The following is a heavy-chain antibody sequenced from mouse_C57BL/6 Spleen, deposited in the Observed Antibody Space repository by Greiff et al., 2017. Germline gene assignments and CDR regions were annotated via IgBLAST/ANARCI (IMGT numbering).Heavy chain of an antibody. CDR1: GYTFTSYW. J-gene: IGHJ1*03. Sequence: VKLQQPGAELVRPGSSVKLSCKASGYTFTSYWMHWVKQRPIQGLEWIGNIDPSDSETHYNQKFKDKATLTVDKSSSTAYMQLSSLTSEDSAVYYCARDYGSRRGYFDVWGTGTTVTVSS. CDR2: IDPSDSET. V-gene: IGHV1-52*01. D-gene: IGHD1-1*01. CDR3: ARDYGSRRGYFDV.